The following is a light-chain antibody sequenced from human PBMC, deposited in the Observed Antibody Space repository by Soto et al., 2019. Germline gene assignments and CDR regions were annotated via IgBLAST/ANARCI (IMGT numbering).Light chain of an antibody. CDR3: FSYSSDQIAM. Sequence: QSALTQPPSASGSPGQSVTISCTGTSSDIGGYNSVSWYQQHPGKAPRLMIYEVNKRPSGVPDRFSGSKSGDTASLTISGLQPQDEADYFCFSYSSDQIAMFGGGTKLTVL. V-gene: IGLV2-8*01. J-gene: IGLJ3*02. CDR2: EVN. CDR1: SSDIGGYNS.